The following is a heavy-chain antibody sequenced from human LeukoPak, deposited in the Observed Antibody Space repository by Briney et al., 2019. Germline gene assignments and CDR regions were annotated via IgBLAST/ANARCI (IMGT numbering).Heavy chain of an antibody. V-gene: IGHV3-23*01. CDR2: MSVGASPT. CDR3: AKAGKMVRGVIGWFDP. J-gene: IGHJ5*02. CDR1: GFTFSRFA. D-gene: IGHD3-10*01. Sequence: GGSLRLSCAASGFTFSRFAMSWVRQAPGKGLEWVSAMSVGASPTYYADSVKGRFTISRDNSKNTLYLQMNSLRAEDTAVYYCAKAGKMVRGVIGWFDPWGQGTLVTVSS.